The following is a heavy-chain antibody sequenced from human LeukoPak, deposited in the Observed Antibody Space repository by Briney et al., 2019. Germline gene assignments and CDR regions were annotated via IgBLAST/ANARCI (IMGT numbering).Heavy chain of an antibody. CDR2: INPNSGGT. Sequence: GASVKVSCKASGYTFTGYYMHLVRQAPGQGPEWMGWINPNSGGTNYAQKFQGRVTMTRDTSISTAYMELSRLRSDDTAVYYCARDCGGDCYYDYWGQGTLVTVSS. J-gene: IGHJ4*02. D-gene: IGHD2-21*01. CDR3: ARDCGGDCYYDY. V-gene: IGHV1-2*02. CDR1: GYTFTGYY.